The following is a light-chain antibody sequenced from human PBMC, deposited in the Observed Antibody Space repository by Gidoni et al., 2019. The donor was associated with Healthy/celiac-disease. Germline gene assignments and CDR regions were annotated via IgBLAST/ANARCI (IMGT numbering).Light chain of an antibody. Sequence: DIVMTQSPDSLAVSLGERATINCKSSQRFLSSSNNKNYLAWYQQKPGQPPKLLIYWASTRESGVPDRFSGSGSGTDFTLTISSLQAEDVAVYYCQQYYSTPRTFGQGTKVEIK. CDR2: WAS. V-gene: IGKV4-1*01. CDR3: QQYYSTPRT. CDR1: QRFLSSSNNKNY. J-gene: IGKJ1*01.